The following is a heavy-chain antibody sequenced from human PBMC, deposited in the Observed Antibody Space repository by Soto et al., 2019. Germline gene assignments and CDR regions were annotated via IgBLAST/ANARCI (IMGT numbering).Heavy chain of an antibody. D-gene: IGHD1-1*01. J-gene: IGHJ4*02. CDR2: IYYSGST. Sequence: SETLSLTCTVSGRSISSSSYYWGWIRQPPGKGLEWIGSIYYSGSTYYNPSLKSRVTISVDTSKNQFSLKLSSVTAADTAVYYCVSTGSMYYFDYWGQGTLVTVSS. V-gene: IGHV4-39*01. CDR1: GRSISSSSYY. CDR3: VSTGSMYYFDY.